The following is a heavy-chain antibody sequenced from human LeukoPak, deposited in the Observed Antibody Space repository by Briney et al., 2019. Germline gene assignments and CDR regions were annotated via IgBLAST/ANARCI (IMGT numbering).Heavy chain of an antibody. CDR3: ARDLGYCSSTSCPYNWFDP. CDR1: GYTFTNYD. J-gene: IGHJ5*02. CDR2: MNPNSGNT. V-gene: IGHV1-8*03. D-gene: IGHD2-2*01. Sequence: GASVKVSCKASGYTFTNYDINWVRQATGQGLEWMGWMNPNSGNTGYAQKFQGRDTITRETSINTAYMELSSLTSEDTAVYYCARDLGYCSSTSCPYNWFDPWGQGTLVTVSS.